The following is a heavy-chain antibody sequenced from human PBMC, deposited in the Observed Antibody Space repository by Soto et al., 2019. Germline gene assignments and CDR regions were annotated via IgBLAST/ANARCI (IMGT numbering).Heavy chain of an antibody. J-gene: IGHJ1*01. CDR1: GFTFSSYA. D-gene: IGHD2-8*01. CDR2: ISYDGSNK. CDR3: ARGRRGYCTNGVCLEYFQP. V-gene: IGHV3-30-3*01. Sequence: QVQLVESGGGVVQPGRSLRLSCAASGFTFSSYAMHWVHQAPGKGLEWVAVISYDGSNKYYADSVKGRFTISRDNSKNTLYLQMNSLRAEDTAVYYCARGRRGYCTNGVCLEYFQPWGQGTLVTVSS.